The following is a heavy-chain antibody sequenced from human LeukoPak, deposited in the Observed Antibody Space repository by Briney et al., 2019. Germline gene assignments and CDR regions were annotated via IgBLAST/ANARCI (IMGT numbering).Heavy chain of an antibody. D-gene: IGHD3-10*01. V-gene: IGHV3-30*02. CDR3: AKDIGSYYDY. CDR1: GFTFSSNG. J-gene: IGHJ4*01. CDR2: IQYDGSKK. Sequence: GGSLRLSCVASGFTFSSNGIHWVRQAPGKGLEWVTFIQYDGSKKYYADSVKGRFTISRDNSKNTLYLEMNSLRAEDTAVYYCAKDIGSYYDYWGQGILVTVSS.